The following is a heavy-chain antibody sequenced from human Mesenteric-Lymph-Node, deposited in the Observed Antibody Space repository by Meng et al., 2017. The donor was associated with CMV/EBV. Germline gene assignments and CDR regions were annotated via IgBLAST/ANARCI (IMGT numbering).Heavy chain of an antibody. D-gene: IGHD3-3*01. CDR2: ISASGSTI. V-gene: IGHV3-23*01. CDR3: ARVDSYDFWSGHNWFDP. CDR1: LTFRSYA. Sequence: LTFRSYAMRWVRQAPGKGLEWVSSISASGSTIYYADSVRGRFTISRDNSKNTVYLQMNSLRAEDTAVYYCARVDSYDFWSGHNWFDPWGQGTLVTVSS. J-gene: IGHJ5*02.